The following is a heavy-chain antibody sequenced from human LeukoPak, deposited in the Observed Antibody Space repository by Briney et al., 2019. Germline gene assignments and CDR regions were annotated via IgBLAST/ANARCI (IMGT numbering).Heavy chain of an antibody. Sequence: PSETLSLTCTVSGGAFSTFYWSWIRQPPGKGLEWIGYIYYSGSTNYSPSLKSRVTISADTSRNQFSLKLSSVTAADTAVYYCARLDRGYRYGDFDHWGQGTLVTVSS. D-gene: IGHD5-18*01. CDR2: IYYSGST. CDR1: GGAFSTFY. V-gene: IGHV4-59*12. J-gene: IGHJ4*02. CDR3: ARLDRGYRYGDFDH.